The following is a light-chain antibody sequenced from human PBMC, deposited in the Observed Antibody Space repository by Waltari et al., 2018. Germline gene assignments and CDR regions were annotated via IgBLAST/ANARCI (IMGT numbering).Light chain of an antibody. CDR3: QHGYGTPYS. V-gene: IGKV1-NL1*01. CDR1: QAISNN. CDR2: KAS. J-gene: IGKJ2*03. Sequence: DIQMTQSPSSLSASVGDRVTITCQASQAISNNLAWYQQKPGKVPKLLIYKASTLQSGVPSRFSGSGSGTDFTLTISSLQPEDFATYYCQHGYGTPYSFGQGTKVESK.